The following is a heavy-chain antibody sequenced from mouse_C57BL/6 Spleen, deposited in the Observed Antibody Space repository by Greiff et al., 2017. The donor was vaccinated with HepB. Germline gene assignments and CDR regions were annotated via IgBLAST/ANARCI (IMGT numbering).Heavy chain of an antibody. Sequence: EVQLQQSGGGLVKPGGSLKLSCAASGFTFSDYGMHWVRQAPEKGLEWVAYISSGSSTIYYADTVKGRFTISRDNAKNTLFLQMTSLRSEDTAMYYCARRSSYNFDYWGQGTTLTVSS. CDR1: GFTFSDYG. V-gene: IGHV5-17*01. D-gene: IGHD1-1*01. J-gene: IGHJ2*01. CDR3: ARRSSYNFDY. CDR2: ISSGSSTI.